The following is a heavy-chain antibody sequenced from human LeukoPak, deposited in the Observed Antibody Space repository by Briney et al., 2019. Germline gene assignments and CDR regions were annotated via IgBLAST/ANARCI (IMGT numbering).Heavy chain of an antibody. CDR2: IWYDGSNK. V-gene: IGHV3-33*03. CDR1: GFTFSSYG. D-gene: IGHD6-19*01. J-gene: IGHJ5*02. CDR3: ASASIAVAGIGGCWFDP. Sequence: PGGSLRLSCAASGFTFSSYGMHWVRQAPGKGLEWVAVIWYDGSNKYYADSVKGRFTISRDNAKNSLYLQMNSLRAEDTAVYYCASASIAVAGIGGCWFDPWGQGTLVTVSS.